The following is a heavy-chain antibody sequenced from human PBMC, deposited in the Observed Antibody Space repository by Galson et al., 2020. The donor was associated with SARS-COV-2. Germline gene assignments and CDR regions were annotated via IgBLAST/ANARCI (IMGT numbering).Heavy chain of an antibody. D-gene: IGHD2-8*01. Sequence: GESLKISCQASGYRFTSYWIGWVRQMPGKGLEWMGIAFPGDSETRYSPSFQGQVTISADKSISTAYLQLSSLKASDTAIYYCARHTADCSNGICYADYYHGLDVWGQGTAVTVS. CDR3: ARHTADCSNGICYADYYHGLDV. CDR1: GYRFTSYW. V-gene: IGHV5-51*01. J-gene: IGHJ6*02. CDR2: AFPGDSET.